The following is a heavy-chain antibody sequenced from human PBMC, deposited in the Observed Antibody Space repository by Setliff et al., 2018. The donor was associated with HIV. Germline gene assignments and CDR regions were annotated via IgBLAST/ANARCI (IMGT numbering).Heavy chain of an antibody. J-gene: IGHJ4*02. CDR3: VRPSLGIGGGSIFHN. V-gene: IGHV4-39*01. CDR2: IHFSGST. CDR1: GDSFSGTSYY. D-gene: IGHD3-3*01. Sequence: SETLSLTCTVSGDSFSGTSYYWGWIRQPPGKGLEWIGSIHFSGSTWYTQSLKSRVTIWVDTSKNQFSLKVNSVTAADTAVYYCVRPSLGIGGGSIFHNWGQGALVTVSS.